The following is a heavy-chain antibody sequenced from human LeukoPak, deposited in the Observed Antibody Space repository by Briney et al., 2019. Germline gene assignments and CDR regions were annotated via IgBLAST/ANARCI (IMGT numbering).Heavy chain of an antibody. CDR1: GFTFSSYG. Sequence: GRSLRLSCAASGFTFSSYGMHWVRQAPGKGVEWVAVIWYDGSNKYYADSAKGRFTISRDNSKNTLYLQMNSLRAEDTAVYYCARGPRWSGYYMVGMDVWGQGTTVTVSS. J-gene: IGHJ6*02. D-gene: IGHD3-3*01. CDR3: ARGPRWSGYYMVGMDV. V-gene: IGHV3-33*01. CDR2: IWYDGSNK.